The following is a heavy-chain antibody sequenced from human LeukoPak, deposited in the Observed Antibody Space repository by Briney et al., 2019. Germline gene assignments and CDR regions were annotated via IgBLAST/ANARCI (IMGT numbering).Heavy chain of an antibody. V-gene: IGHV4-34*01. CDR2: TNHSGST. CDR3: ARRPSYCGGDCTFDY. J-gene: IGHJ4*02. CDR1: GGSFSGYY. Sequence: SETLSLTCAVYGGSFSGYYWSWIRQPPGKGLEWIGETNHSGSTNYNPSLKSRVTISVDTSKNQFSLKLSSVTAADTAVYYCARRPSYCGGDCTFDYWGQGTLVTVSS. D-gene: IGHD2-21*01.